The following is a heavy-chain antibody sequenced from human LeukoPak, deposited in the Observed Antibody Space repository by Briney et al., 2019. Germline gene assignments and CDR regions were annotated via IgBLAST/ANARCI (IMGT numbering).Heavy chain of an antibody. CDR1: GGSISSGDYY. J-gene: IGHJ5*02. D-gene: IGHD2-15*01. CDR2: TYYSGST. Sequence: SETLSLTCTVSGGSISSGDYYWSWLRQPPGKGLEWIGYTYYSGSTYNNPSLKSRVTISVYTSKNQFSLKLSSVTAADTAVYYCARDLVGYCSGGSCYDHWFDPWGQGTLVTVSS. V-gene: IGHV4-30-4*08. CDR3: ARDLVGYCSGGSCYDHWFDP.